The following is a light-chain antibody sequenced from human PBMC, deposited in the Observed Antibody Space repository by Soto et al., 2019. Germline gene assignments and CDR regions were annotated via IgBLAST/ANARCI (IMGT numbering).Light chain of an antibody. V-gene: IGKV1-5*03. J-gene: IGKJ1*01. Sequence: IQMTQTPSSVSASAGDRVTITCRASQGISTNLAWYQQKPGKAPNLLIYEVSTLHSGVPSRFSGSGSGTEFTLTISSLRPDDCATDYCQHYSGDRATVGQGTKVDIK. CDR1: QGISTN. CDR3: QHYSGDRAT. CDR2: EVS.